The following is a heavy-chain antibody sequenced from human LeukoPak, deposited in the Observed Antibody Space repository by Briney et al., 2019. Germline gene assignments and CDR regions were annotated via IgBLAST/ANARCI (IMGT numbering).Heavy chain of an antibody. CDR3: ARRTPYYYDSSGYSDAFDI. CDR1: GGSISSYY. J-gene: IGHJ3*02. CDR2: IYTSGGT. D-gene: IGHD3-22*01. Sequence: SETLSLTCTVSGGSISSYYWSWIRQPAGKGLEWIGRIYTSGGTNYNPSLKSRVTISVDTSKNQFSLKLSSVTAADTAVYYCARRTPYYYDSSGYSDAFDIWGQGTMVTVSS. V-gene: IGHV4-4*07.